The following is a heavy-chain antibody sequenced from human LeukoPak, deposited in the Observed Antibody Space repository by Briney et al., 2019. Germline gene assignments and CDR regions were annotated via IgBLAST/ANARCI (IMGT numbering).Heavy chain of an antibody. CDR1: GFSFSDYY. CDR2: ISGSGSSI. J-gene: IGHJ6*03. D-gene: IGHD3-10*01. V-gene: IGHV3-11*01. Sequence: PGGSLRLSCAASGFSFSDYYMRWIRQAPGKGLEWVSFISGSGSSIYYADSVKGRFTISRDNAKSSLYLQMNSLRAEDTAVYYCARARPARGVIPDYDYYYMDVWGKGTTVTVSS. CDR3: ARARPARGVIPDYDYYYMDV.